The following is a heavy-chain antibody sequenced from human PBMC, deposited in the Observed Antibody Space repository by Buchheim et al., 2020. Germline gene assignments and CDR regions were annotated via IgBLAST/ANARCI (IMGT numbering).Heavy chain of an antibody. CDR3: ARDGYSSGWSSQLFDY. CDR1: GGSISSNNW. CDR2: IYHSGST. Sequence: QVQLQESGPGLVKPSGTLSLTCAVSGGSISSNNWWSWVRQPPGKGLEWLGEIYHSGSTNYNPSLKSRATISVDKSKNQFSLKLSSVTAADTAVYYCARDGYSSGWSSQLFDYWGQGTL. J-gene: IGHJ4*02. V-gene: IGHV4-4*02. D-gene: IGHD6-19*01.